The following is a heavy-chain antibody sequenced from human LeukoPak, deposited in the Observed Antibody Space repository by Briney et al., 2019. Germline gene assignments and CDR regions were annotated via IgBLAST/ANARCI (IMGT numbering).Heavy chain of an antibody. V-gene: IGHV3-48*03. CDR2: ISSSGSTI. CDR3: ARHLSGITGYTYGRGIDY. CDR1: GFTFSSYE. D-gene: IGHD5-18*01. Sequence: GGSLRLSCAASGFTFSSYEMNWVRQAPGKGLEWVSYISSSGSTIYYADSVKGRFTIPRDNAKKSLYLQMNSLGAEDTAVYYCARHLSGITGYTYGRGIDYWGQGTLLTVSS. J-gene: IGHJ4*02.